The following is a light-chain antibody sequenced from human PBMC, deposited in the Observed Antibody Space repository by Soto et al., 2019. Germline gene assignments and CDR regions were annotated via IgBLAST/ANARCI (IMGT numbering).Light chain of an antibody. V-gene: IGLV1-44*01. CDR3: AAWDGSLNGLYV. Sequence: QAVVTQAPSASGTPGQRVTISCSGSSSNVGSLSVDWYQHLPGTAPKLLIHSNYQRPSGVPDRFSGSKSGTSAPLAISGLQSEDEADYYCAAWDGSLNGLYVFGTGTKLTVL. CDR2: SNY. J-gene: IGLJ1*01. CDR1: SSNVGSLS.